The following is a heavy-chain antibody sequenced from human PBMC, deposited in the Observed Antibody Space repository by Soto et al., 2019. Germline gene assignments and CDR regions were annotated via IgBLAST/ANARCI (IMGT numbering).Heavy chain of an antibody. D-gene: IGHD5-18*01. V-gene: IGHV1-69*13. CDR1: GGTFSSYA. J-gene: IGHJ6*02. Sequence: SVKVSCKASGGTFSSYAISWVRQAPGQGLEWMGGIIPIFGTANYAQKFQGRVTVTADESTSTAYMELSSLRSEDTAVYYCARRTQLSYYYYYGMDVWGQGTTVTVSS. CDR2: IIPIFGTA. CDR3: ARRTQLSYYYYYGMDV.